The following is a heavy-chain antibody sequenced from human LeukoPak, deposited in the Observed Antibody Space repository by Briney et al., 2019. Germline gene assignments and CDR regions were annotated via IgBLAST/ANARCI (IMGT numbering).Heavy chain of an antibody. CDR3: ARVDDSSGWYADAFDI. D-gene: IGHD6-19*01. J-gene: IGHJ3*02. Sequence: GASVKASFKASGGTFSSYTISWVRQAPGQGLEWMGRIIPILGIANYAQKFQGRVTITADKSTSTAYMELSSLRSEDTAVYYCARVDDSSGWYADAFDIWGQGTMVTVSS. CDR1: GGTFSSYT. V-gene: IGHV1-69*02. CDR2: IIPILGIA.